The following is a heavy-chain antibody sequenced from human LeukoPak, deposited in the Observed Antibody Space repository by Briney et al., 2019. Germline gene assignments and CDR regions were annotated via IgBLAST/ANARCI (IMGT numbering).Heavy chain of an antibody. CDR2: INPNSGIV. V-gene: IGHV1-2*02. CDR1: GYSFTGNF. D-gene: IGHD2-2*01. J-gene: IGHJ4*02. CDR3: ARDGDIVVVPAAMRGDY. Sequence: ASVKVSCKASGYSFTGNFIHWVRQAPGQGLVWMGWINPNSGIVTYAQKFQGRVTMTRDTSISTAYMELSRLRSDDTAVYYCARDGDIVVVPAAMRGDYWGQGTLVTVSS.